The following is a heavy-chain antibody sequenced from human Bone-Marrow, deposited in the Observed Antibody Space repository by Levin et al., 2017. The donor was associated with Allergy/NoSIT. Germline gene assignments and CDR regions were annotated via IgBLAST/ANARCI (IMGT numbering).Heavy chain of an antibody. D-gene: IGHD5-24*01. CDR1: GFTFSNSW. CDR3: ARDQFRRATIGARWFDP. V-gene: IGHV3-7*01. J-gene: IGHJ5*02. CDR2: IKEDGSEK. Sequence: GESLKISCAASGFTFSNSWMSWVSQAPGKGLEWVANIKEDGSEKYYVDSVKGRFTISRDNAKNSLYVQMNSLRAEDTAVYYCARDQFRRATIGARWFDPWGQGTLVTVSS.